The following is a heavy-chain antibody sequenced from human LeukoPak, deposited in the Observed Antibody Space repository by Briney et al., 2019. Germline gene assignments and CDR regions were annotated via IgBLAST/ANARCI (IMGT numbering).Heavy chain of an antibody. J-gene: IGHJ4*02. CDR1: GYSISSGYY. V-gene: IGHV4-61*02. D-gene: IGHD2-21*01. Sequence: SSETLSLTCTVSGYSISSGYYWGWIRQPAGKGLEWIGRFYTSGTPNYNPSLKSRVTISVDTSRNQFSLKLSSVTAVDTAVYYCARGGIPDYWGQGILVTVST. CDR2: FYTSGTP. CDR3: ARGGIPDY.